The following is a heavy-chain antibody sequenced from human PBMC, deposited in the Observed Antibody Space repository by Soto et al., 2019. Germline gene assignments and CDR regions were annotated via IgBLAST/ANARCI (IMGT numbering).Heavy chain of an antibody. Sequence: QVQLVQSGAEVKKPGSSVKVSCKASGGTFTRYTITWVRQAPGQGLEWMGGTIPIFGSANYAQKFQGRVTITADESTSTAYMELSSLRSEDTAVYYCVKSHIATRDFGSWGQGTLVTVSS. CDR3: VKSHIATRDFGS. J-gene: IGHJ4*02. V-gene: IGHV1-69*01. D-gene: IGHD6-6*01. CDR1: GGTFTRYT. CDR2: TIPIFGSA.